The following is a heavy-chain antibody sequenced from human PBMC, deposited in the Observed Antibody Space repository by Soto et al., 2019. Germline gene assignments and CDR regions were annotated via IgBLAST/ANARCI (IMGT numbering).Heavy chain of an antibody. Sequence: GPTLVNRTQTLTLTCSFSGFSLSTRAVGVGWIRQPPGKALEWLALIYWDGDKRYSPSLKSRLTITKDTSKNQVVLTTTNMDPVDTATYFCVHSRGSPQYYYYYSLDVWGQGTTVTV. J-gene: IGHJ6*02. D-gene: IGHD1-26*01. CDR1: GFSLSTRAVG. CDR3: VHSRGSPQYYYYYSLDV. V-gene: IGHV2-5*02. CDR2: IYWDGDK.